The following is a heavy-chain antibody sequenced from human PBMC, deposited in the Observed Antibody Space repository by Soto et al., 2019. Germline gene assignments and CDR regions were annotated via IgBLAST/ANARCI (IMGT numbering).Heavy chain of an antibody. J-gene: IGHJ4*02. D-gene: IGHD3-10*01. Sequence: PSETLSLTCTVSGGSISSYYWSWIRQPPGKGLEWVGYIYYSGSTNYNPSLKSRVTISVDTSKNQFSLKLSSVTAADTAVYYCARGFGGSLDYWGQGTLVTVSS. CDR3: ARGFGGSLDY. CDR1: GGSISSYY. CDR2: IYYSGST. V-gene: IGHV4-59*01.